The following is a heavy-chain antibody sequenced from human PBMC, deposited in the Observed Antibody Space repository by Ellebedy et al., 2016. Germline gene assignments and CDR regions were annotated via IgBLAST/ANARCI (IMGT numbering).Heavy chain of an antibody. CDR1: GYSFTSYW. Sequence: GESLKISXKGSGYSFTSYWIGWLRQMPGKGLEWMGIIYPGDSYTRYSPSFQGQVTISADKSISTAYLQWSSLKASDTAMYYCARHIFPERISPFDYWGQGTLVTVSS. V-gene: IGHV5-51*01. CDR3: ARHIFPERISPFDY. D-gene: IGHD2-15*01. J-gene: IGHJ4*02. CDR2: IYPGDSYT.